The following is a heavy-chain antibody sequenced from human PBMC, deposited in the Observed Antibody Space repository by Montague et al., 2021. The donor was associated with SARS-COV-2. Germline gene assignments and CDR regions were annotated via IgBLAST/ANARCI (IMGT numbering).Heavy chain of an antibody. CDR3: ARVTTVTYPYYYYYGMDV. J-gene: IGHJ6*02. CDR2: IDWDDDE. V-gene: IGHV2-70*01. CDR1: GFSLSTSGMC. Sequence: PALVKPTQTLTLTCTFSGFSLSTSGMCVSWIRQPPGKALEWLALIDWDDDEYYSTSLKTRLTISKDTSKNQVVLTMTNMDPVDTATYYCARVTTVTYPYYYYYGMDVWGQGTTVTVSS. D-gene: IGHD4-11*01.